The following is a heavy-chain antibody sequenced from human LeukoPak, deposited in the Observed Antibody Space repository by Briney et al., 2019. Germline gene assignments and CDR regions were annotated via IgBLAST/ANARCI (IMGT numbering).Heavy chain of an antibody. V-gene: IGHV4-34*01. CDR2: INHSGST. CDR1: GGSFSGYY. CDR3: ARLLNSSDLRGYSYGKIFDYYYYYMDV. Sequence: PSETLSLTCAVYGGSFSGYYWSWIRQPPGKGLEWIGEINHSGSTNYNPSLKSRVTISVDTSKNQFSLKLSSVTAADTAVYYCARLLNSSDLRGYSYGKIFDYYYYYMDVWGKGTTVTVSS. D-gene: IGHD5-18*01. J-gene: IGHJ6*03.